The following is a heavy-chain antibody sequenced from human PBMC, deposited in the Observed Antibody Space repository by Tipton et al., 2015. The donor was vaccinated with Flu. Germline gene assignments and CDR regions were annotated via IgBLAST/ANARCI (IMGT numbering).Heavy chain of an antibody. J-gene: IGHJ4*02. D-gene: IGHD6-19*01. CDR2: IHYSGTT. CDR3: ARGQWLGAPFDS. CDR1: GDSISNCY. Sequence: TLSLTCAVSGDSISNCYWIWIRQSPEKGLEWIGDIHYSGTTNYNPSLKSRVTISLDTSNSQLSLKMDSLTAADTALYFCARGQWLGAPFDSWGPGTQVTVSS. V-gene: IGHV4-59*01.